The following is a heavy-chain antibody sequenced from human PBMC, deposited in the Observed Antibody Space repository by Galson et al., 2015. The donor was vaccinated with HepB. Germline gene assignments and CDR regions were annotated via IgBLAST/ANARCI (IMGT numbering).Heavy chain of an antibody. CDR3: ASSTYSGSYFRSNVVFLDAFDI. V-gene: IGHV5-51*03. CDR1: GYSFTNYW. Sequence: QSGAEVKKPGESLKISCKGSGYSFTNYWIGWVRQMPGKGLEWMGIIYPGDSDTRYSPSFQGQVTISADKSISTAYLQWSSLKASDTAMYYCASSTYSGSYFRSNVVFLDAFDIWGQGTMVTVSS. J-gene: IGHJ3*02. CDR2: IYPGDSDT. D-gene: IGHD1-26*01.